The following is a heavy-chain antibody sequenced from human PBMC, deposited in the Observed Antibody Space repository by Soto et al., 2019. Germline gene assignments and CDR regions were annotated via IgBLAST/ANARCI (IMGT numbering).Heavy chain of an antibody. CDR3: ARGDSTDCSNGVCSFFYNHDMGV. Sequence: ASVKVSCKASGYSFTDYHIHWVRQAPGQGLEWLGRINPKSGGTSTAQKFQGWVTMTTDTPISTASMELTRLTSDDTAIYYCARGDSTDCSNGVCSFFYNHDMGVWGQGTTVTVSS. CDR1: GYSFTDYH. J-gene: IGHJ6*02. V-gene: IGHV1-2*04. D-gene: IGHD2-8*01. CDR2: INPKSGGT.